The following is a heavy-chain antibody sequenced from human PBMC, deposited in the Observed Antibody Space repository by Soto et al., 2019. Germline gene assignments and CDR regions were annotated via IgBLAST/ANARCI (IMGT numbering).Heavy chain of an antibody. Sequence: GGSLRLSCAASGFTFSSYAMSWVRQAPGKGLEWVSAISGSGGSTYYADSVKGRFTISRDNSKNTLYLQMNSLRAEDTAVYYCAKWVHLEWLLSAYYYYYGMDVWDQGTTVTVSS. CDR2: ISGSGGST. CDR3: AKWVHLEWLLSAYYYYYGMDV. J-gene: IGHJ6*02. CDR1: GFTFSSYA. V-gene: IGHV3-23*01. D-gene: IGHD3-3*01.